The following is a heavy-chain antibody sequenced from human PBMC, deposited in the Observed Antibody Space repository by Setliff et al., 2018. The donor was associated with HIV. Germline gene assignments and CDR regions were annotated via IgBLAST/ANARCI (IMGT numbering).Heavy chain of an antibody. CDR1: GFTFSRHW. J-gene: IGHJ4*02. CDR3: ARDFGILGLPGTDFVVRGANFFDY. D-gene: IGHD3-10*01. Sequence: GESLKISCAASGFTFSRHWMSWVRQAPGKGLEWVANVKEDGSEIYYAASVKGRFTISRDNAKNSLYLQLNSLRGEDTAVYFCARDFGILGLPGTDFVVRGANFFDYWGQGTLVTVSS. CDR2: VKEDGSEI. V-gene: IGHV3-7*03.